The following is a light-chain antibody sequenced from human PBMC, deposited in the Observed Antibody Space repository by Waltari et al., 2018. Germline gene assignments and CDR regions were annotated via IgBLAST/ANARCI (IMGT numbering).Light chain of an antibody. J-gene: IGKJ4*01. Sequence: DIQMTQSPSTLSASVGDRVNITCRARQSISSWLAWYQQTPGNTPKLLIYKASTLESGVPSRFSGSGSGTEFTLTISSLQPDDFATYYCQQYNSYVLTFGGGTKVEIK. CDR2: KAS. CDR3: QQYNSYVLT. CDR1: QSISSW. V-gene: IGKV1-5*03.